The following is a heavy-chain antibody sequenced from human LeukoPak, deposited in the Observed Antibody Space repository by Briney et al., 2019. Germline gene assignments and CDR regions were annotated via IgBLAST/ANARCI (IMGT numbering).Heavy chain of an antibody. D-gene: IGHD2-15*01. V-gene: IGHV1-46*01. CDR3: ARDEIYCSGGSCYSFDY. J-gene: IGHJ4*02. CDR2: INPSGGST. Sequence: ASVKVSCKXSGYTFTSYYMHWVRQAPGQGLEWMGIINPSGGSTSYAQKFQGRVTMTRDTSTSTVYMELSSLRSEDTAVYYCARDEIYCSGGSCYSFDYWGQGTLVTVSS. CDR1: GYTFTSYY.